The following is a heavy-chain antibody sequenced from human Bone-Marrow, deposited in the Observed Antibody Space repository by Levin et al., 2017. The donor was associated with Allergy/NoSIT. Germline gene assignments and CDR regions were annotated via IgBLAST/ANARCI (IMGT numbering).Heavy chain of an antibody. J-gene: IGHJ4*01. CDR1: GASLSDAY. Sequence: SQTLSLTCAVDGASLSDAYWTWIRPSPGKELEWIGEIIPSGDTNYNPSLKGRVTILGDTSKNQFSLKLQSVTAADTSVYYCARAREAGYYVDYWGQGTLVTVSS. V-gene: IGHV4-34*12. CDR2: IIPSGDT. CDR3: ARAREAGYYVDY. D-gene: IGHD3-9*01.